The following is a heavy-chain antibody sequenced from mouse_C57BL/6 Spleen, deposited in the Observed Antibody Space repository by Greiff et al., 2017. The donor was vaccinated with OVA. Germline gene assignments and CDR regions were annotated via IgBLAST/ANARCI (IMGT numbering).Heavy chain of an antibody. V-gene: IGHV1-22*01. CDR2: INPNNGGT. CDR3: ARGGVYYGSSGGYFDV. CDR1: GYTFTDYN. Sequence: EVQLQQSGPELVKPGASVKMSCKASGYTFTDYNMHWVKQSHGKSLEWIGYINPNNGGTSYNQKFKGKATLTVNKSSSTAYMELRSLTSEDSAVYYCARGGVYYGSSGGYFDVWGTGTTVTVSS. D-gene: IGHD1-1*01. J-gene: IGHJ1*03.